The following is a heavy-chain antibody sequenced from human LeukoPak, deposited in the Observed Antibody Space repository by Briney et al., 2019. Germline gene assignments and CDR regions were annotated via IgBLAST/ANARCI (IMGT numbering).Heavy chain of an antibody. V-gene: IGHV4-4*02. J-gene: IGHJ5*02. D-gene: IGHD2-2*01. CDR3: ARGPLGYCSSTSCPPRGARRFDP. Sequence: SGTLSLTCAVSGGSISSSNWWSWVRQPPGKGLEWIGEIYHSGSTNYNPSLKSRVTISVDKSKNQFSLKLSSVTAADTAVYYCARGPLGYCSSTSCPPRGARRFDPWGQGTLVTVSS. CDR1: GGSISSSNW. CDR2: IYHSGST.